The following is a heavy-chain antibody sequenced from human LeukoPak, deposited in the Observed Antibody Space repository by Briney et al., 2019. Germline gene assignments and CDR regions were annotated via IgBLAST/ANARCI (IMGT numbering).Heavy chain of an antibody. D-gene: IGHD2/OR15-2a*01. CDR2: ISYDGSIT. J-gene: IGHJ4*02. CDR1: GFTFSSYS. V-gene: IGHV3-30*03. CDR3: ATFLGPLDY. Sequence: PGRSLRLSCAASGFTFSSYSMHWVRQAPGKGLEWVALISYDGSITNYGNSVKGRFTISRDNSKNTLYLQMNSLRAEDAAVYYSATFLGPLDYWGQGTLVTVSS.